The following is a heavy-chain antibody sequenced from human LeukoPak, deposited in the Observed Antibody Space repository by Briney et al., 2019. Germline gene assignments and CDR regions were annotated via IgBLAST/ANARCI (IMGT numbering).Heavy chain of an antibody. CDR1: GFTFSSYG. Sequence: GGSLRLSCAASGFTFSSYGMHWVRQAPGKGLEWVAFIRYDGNNKFYADSVKGRFTISRDNSKNTLYLEMNSLRTEDTAVYYCAKDYRLHDAFDIWGQGTMVSVSS. CDR3: AKDYRLHDAFDI. V-gene: IGHV3-30*02. CDR2: IRYDGNNK. J-gene: IGHJ3*02. D-gene: IGHD5-24*01.